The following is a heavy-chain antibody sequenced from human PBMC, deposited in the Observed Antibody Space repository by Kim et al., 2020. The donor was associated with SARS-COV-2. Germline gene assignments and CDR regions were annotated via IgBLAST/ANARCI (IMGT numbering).Heavy chain of an antibody. CDR1: GYTFTSYA. CDR2: INTNTGNP. CDR3: ARDLRSGYYDSSGEGFDP. J-gene: IGHJ5*02. Sequence: ASVKVSCKASGYTFTSYAMNWVRQAPGQGLEWMGWINTNTGNPTYAQGFTGRFVFSLDTSVSTAYLQISSLKAEDTAVYYCARDLRSGYYDSSGEGFDPWGQGTLVTVSS. V-gene: IGHV7-4-1*02. D-gene: IGHD3-22*01.